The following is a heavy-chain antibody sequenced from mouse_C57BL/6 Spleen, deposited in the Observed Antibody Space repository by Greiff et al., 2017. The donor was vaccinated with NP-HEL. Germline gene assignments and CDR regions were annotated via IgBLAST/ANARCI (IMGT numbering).Heavy chain of an antibody. J-gene: IGHJ2*01. CDR1: GYTFTGYW. D-gene: IGHD6-1*01. V-gene: IGHV1-55*01. CDR3: ARGNSD. Sequence: QVQLQQPGAELVKPGASVKLSCKASGYTFTGYWITWVKQRPGQGLEWIGDIDPGSGSTNYNEKFKSKATLTVDTSSNTAYLQLSRLTSEDSAVYYYARGNSDWGKGTTLTVSA. CDR2: IDPGSGST.